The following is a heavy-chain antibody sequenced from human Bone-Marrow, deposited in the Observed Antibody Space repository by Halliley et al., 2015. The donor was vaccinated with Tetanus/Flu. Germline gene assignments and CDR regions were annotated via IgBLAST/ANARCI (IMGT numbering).Heavy chain of an antibody. J-gene: IGHJ6*02. CDR3: TVFEGNYYYAMDL. V-gene: IGHV3-23*01. Sequence: VSDLSPAGDSTYSADAVKGRFTVSRDNSKNTLYLQMNSLRDEDPAVYYCTVFEGNYYYAMDLWGQGTPVTVSS. CDR2: LSPAGDST.